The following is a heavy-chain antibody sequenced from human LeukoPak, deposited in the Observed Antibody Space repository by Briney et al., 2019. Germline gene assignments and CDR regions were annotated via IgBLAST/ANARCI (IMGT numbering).Heavy chain of an antibody. Sequence: GGSLRLSCAASGITFSSYGMHWVRQSPGKGLEWVAFMRYDGSNKYYADSVKGRFTISRDNSKNTLYLQMNSLRDEDTAVYYCAKDHNAVTISGVPYYYYMDVWGKGTTVTVSS. V-gene: IGHV3-30*02. J-gene: IGHJ6*03. CDR2: MRYDGSNK. CDR3: AKDHNAVTISGVPYYYYMDV. D-gene: IGHD3-3*01. CDR1: GITFSSYG.